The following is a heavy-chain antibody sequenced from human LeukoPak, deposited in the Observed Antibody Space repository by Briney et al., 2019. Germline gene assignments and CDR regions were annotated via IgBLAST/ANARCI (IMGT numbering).Heavy chain of an antibody. CDR2: IYYSGST. D-gene: IGHD5-18*01. V-gene: IGHV4-59*01. Sequence: KPSETLSLTCTVSGGSISSYYWSWIRQPPGKGLEWIGYIYYSGSTNYNPSLKSRVTISVDTSKNQFSLKLSSVTAADTAVYYCARGLRGSSYGGYYYYYYMDVWGKGTTVTVSS. CDR3: ARGLRGSSYGGYYYYYYMDV. CDR1: GGSISSYY. J-gene: IGHJ6*03.